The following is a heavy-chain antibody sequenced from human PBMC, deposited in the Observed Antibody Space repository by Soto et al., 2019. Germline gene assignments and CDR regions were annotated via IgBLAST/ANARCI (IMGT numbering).Heavy chain of an antibody. V-gene: IGHV3-53*01. CDR1: GFTVRSNY. CDR2: IYSGGRT. J-gene: IGHJ4*02. D-gene: IGHD6-13*01. CDR3: ARQQLAYFDD. Sequence: EVQLVESGGGLIQPGGSLRLSCAASGFTVRSNYMGWVRQVPGRGLEWVSSIYSGGRTYYADSVEGRFTISRDNSKNTLYLQMNSLRAEDTAVYYCARQQLAYFDDWGQGTLVTVSS.